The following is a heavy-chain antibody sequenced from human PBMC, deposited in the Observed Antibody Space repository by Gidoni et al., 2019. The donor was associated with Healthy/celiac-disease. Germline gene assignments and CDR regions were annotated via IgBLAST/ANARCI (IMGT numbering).Heavy chain of an antibody. CDR1: GFPFSSYS. D-gene: IGHD3-3*01. Sequence: EVQLVESGGGLVQPGGSLRLSCAASGFPFSSYSMNWVPQAPGKGLEWVSYISSSSSTIYYADSVKGRFTISRDNAKNSLYLQMNSLRAEDTAVYYCARDSNLAHYDFWSGPTGWYFDLWGRGTLVTVSS. J-gene: IGHJ2*01. CDR2: ISSSSSTI. CDR3: ARDSNLAHYDFWSGPTGWYFDL. V-gene: IGHV3-48*01.